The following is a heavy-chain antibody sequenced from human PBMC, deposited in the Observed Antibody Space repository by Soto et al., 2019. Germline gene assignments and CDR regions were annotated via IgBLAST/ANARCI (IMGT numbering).Heavy chain of an antibody. Sequence: ASVKVSCKASGYTFTSYAMHWVRQAPGQRLEWMGWINPKNGNTNYGQNFQGRVTMTRDTSMSTVYMELRRLTSDDTAVYYCARDGEVYGDYDYWGQGTLVTVSS. D-gene: IGHD4-17*01. V-gene: IGHV1-2*02. J-gene: IGHJ4*02. CDR1: GYTFTSYA. CDR3: ARDGEVYGDYDY. CDR2: INPKNGNT.